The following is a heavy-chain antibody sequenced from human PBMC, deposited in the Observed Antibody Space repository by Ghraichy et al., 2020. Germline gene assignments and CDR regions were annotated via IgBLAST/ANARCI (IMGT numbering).Heavy chain of an antibody. J-gene: IGHJ5*02. CDR3: ARGQALRAIVVVVAASYNWFDP. V-gene: IGHV4-34*01. Sequence: SQTLSLTCAVYGGSFSGYYWSWIRQPPGKGLEWIGEINHSGSTNYNPSLKSRVTISVDTSKNLFSLKLSSVTAADTAVYYCARGQALRAIVVVVAASYNWFDPWGQGTLVTVSS. CDR1: GGSFSGYY. CDR2: INHSGST. D-gene: IGHD2-15*01.